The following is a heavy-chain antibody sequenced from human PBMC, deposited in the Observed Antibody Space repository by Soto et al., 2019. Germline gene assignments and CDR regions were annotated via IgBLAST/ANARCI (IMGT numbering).Heavy chain of an antibody. CDR2: IYNSGST. CDR3: ARQTGYSSSWYPPTYYFDY. D-gene: IGHD6-13*01. J-gene: IGHJ4*02. Sequence: QLQLQESGPGLVKPSETLSLTCTVSGDSISSSSYYWGWIRQPPGKGLEWIGSIYNSGSTYYNPSLKSRVTISVDTSKNQFSLELSSVTAADTAVYYCARQTGYSSSWYPPTYYFDYWGQGTLVTVSS. V-gene: IGHV4-39*01. CDR1: GDSISSSSYY.